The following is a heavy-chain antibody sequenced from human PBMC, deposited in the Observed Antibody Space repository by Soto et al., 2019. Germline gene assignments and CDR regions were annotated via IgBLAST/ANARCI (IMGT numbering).Heavy chain of an antibody. D-gene: IGHD3-3*01. J-gene: IGHJ4*02. CDR1: GFTFSSYW. V-gene: IGHV3-74*01. Sequence: EVQLVESGGGLVQPGGSLRLSCAASGFTFSSYWMNWVRQAPGKGLVWVSRINSDGSNTIYADSVKGRFTISRDNANNTLYLQMNSLRAEDTAVYYCARGSVLALWPADYWGQGTLVTVSS. CDR2: INSDGSNT. CDR3: ARGSVLALWPADY.